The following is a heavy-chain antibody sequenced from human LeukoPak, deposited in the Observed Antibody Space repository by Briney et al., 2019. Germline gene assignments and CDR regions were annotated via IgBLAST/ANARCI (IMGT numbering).Heavy chain of an antibody. CDR2: INANSGGT. CDR1: GYTFTGYY. Sequence: ASVKVSCKASGYTFTGYYMHCGRQAPGQGVEWMGWINANSGGTNYAQKFQGRVTMTRDTSISTVYMELSRLRSDDTAVYYCARGYGSGSYWAGYYYMDVWGKGTTVTVSS. V-gene: IGHV1-2*02. D-gene: IGHD3-10*01. CDR3: ARGYGSGSYWAGYYYMDV. J-gene: IGHJ6*03.